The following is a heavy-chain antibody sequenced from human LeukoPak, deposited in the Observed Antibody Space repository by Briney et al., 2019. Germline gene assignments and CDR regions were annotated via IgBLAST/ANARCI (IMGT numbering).Heavy chain of an antibody. J-gene: IGHJ4*02. CDR1: GFTFSSYA. Sequence: GGSLRLSCAASGFTFSSYAMSWVRQAPRKGLEWVSAISGSGGSTYYADSVKGRFTTSRDNSKNTLYLQMNSLRAEDTAVYYCAKDLGYCSGGSCSGHNYFDYWGQGTLVTVSS. D-gene: IGHD2-15*01. CDR3: AKDLGYCSGGSCSGHNYFDY. V-gene: IGHV3-23*01. CDR2: ISGSGGST.